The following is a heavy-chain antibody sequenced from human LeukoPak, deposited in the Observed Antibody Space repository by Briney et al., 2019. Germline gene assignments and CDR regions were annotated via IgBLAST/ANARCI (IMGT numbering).Heavy chain of an antibody. V-gene: IGHV4-59*01. CDR3: ASWYSSGWSPH. D-gene: IGHD6-19*01. CDR1: GGSISSYY. J-gene: IGHJ4*02. CDR2: IYYSGST. Sequence: SETLSLTCTVSGGSISSYYWSWIRQPPGKGLEWIGYIYYSGSTNYNPSLKSRVTISVDTSKNQFSLKLSSVTAADTAVYYCASWYSSGWSPHWGQGTLVTVSS.